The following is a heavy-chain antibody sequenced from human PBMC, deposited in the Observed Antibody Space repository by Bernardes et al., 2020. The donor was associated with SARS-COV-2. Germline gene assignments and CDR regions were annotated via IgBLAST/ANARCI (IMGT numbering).Heavy chain of an antibody. V-gene: IGHV3-53*01. CDR3: ARESSYSGYEGNWYFDL. D-gene: IGHD5-12*01. CDR2: IYSGGST. CDR1: GFTVSSNY. Sequence: GGSLRLSCAASGFTVSSNYMSWVRQAPGKGLEWVSVIYSGGSTYYADSVKGRFTISRDNSKNTLYLQMNSLRAEDTAVYYCARESSYSGYEGNWYFDLWGRGTLVTVSS. J-gene: IGHJ2*01.